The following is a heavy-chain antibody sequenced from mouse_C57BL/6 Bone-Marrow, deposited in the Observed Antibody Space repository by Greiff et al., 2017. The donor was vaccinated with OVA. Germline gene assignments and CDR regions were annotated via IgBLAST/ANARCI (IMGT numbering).Heavy chain of an antibody. Sequence: EVQLQQSGPELVKPGASVQISCQASGYTFTDYYMNWVKQSHGKSLEWIGDINPNNGGTSYNQKFKGKATLTVDKSSSTAYMELRSLTSEDSAVYYCARGADYEAMDYWGQGTSVTVSS. J-gene: IGHJ4*01. CDR2: INPNNGGT. CDR3: ARGADYEAMDY. V-gene: IGHV1-26*01. D-gene: IGHD3-3*01. CDR1: GYTFTDYY.